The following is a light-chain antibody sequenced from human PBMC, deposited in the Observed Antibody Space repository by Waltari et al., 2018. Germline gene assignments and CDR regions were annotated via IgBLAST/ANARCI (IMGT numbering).Light chain of an antibody. CDR1: SGHSTNI. CDR2: VNSDGSH. CDR3: QTGGNGTWV. J-gene: IGLJ2*01. Sequence: QLVLTQSPSASASLGASVKLTCTLSSGHSTNIIAWLQQQPEKGPRYLMNVNSDGSHNKGVGIPDRFSGSSSGAERYLTISSLQSEDEADYYCQTGGNGTWVFGGGTRLTVL. V-gene: IGLV4-69*01.